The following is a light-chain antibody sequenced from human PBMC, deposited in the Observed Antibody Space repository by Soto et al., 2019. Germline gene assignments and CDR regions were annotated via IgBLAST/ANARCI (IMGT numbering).Light chain of an antibody. V-gene: IGKV3-11*01. Sequence: DIVLTQSPATLSLSPGERATLYCRASQSVISHLAWYQQKPGQAPRLLMYDTAYRATGIPARFSRSGPATDFAITISSPEPEDVAVYYCEQSGNWPFTFGGGTKVEIK. CDR3: EQSGNWPFT. J-gene: IGKJ4*02. CDR1: QSVISH. CDR2: DTA.